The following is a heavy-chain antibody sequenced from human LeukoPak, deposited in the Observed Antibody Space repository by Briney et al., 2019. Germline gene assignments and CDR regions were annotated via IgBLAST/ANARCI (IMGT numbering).Heavy chain of an antibody. D-gene: IGHD5-12*01. CDR3: AKEAGYSGYDYPDY. Sequence: GGSLRLSCAASGFTFSSYAMSWVRQAPGKGLKWVSAISGSGYSTYYADSVKGRFTISRDNSKNTLYLQMNSLRAEDAAVYYCAKEAGYSGYDYPDYWGQGTLVTVSS. V-gene: IGHV3-23*01. J-gene: IGHJ4*02. CDR1: GFTFSSYA. CDR2: ISGSGYST.